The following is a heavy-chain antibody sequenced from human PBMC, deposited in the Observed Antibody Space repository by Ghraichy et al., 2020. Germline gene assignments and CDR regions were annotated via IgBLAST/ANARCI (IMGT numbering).Heavy chain of an antibody. CDR1: GFTFSSYA. CDR2: ISASGGKI. J-gene: IGHJ3*02. CDR3: AKDQGGYCSGGGCFDAFDI. Sequence: GGSLRLSCAASGFTFSSYAMTWVRQAPGKGLEWVSVISASGGKIYYADSVKGRFTISRDNSKNTLYVQMNSLRAEDTAVYYCAKDQGGYCSGGGCFDAFDIWGQGTMVTVSS. V-gene: IGHV3-23*01. D-gene: IGHD2-15*01.